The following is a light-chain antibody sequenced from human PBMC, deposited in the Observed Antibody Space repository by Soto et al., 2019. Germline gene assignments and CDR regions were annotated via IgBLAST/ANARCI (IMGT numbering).Light chain of an antibody. CDR2: DAS. CDR3: QKYDGVPQ. CDR1: QDITNH. V-gene: IGKV1-33*01. Sequence: DIQITQSPSSLSASVGDTVTITCQASQDITNHLNWYQHKPGKAPNLLIYDASHLETGVPSRFTGSGSGTYFTLTISSLQAEDIATYYCQKYDGVPQFGPGTRVDF. J-gene: IGKJ3*01.